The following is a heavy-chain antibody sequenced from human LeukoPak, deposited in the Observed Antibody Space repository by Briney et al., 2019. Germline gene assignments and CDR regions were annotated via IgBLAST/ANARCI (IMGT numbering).Heavy chain of an antibody. D-gene: IGHD5-24*01. J-gene: IGHJ4*02. Sequence: ASVKVSCKASGYTFTNYGISWVRQAPGQGLEWMGWISAYNGNTNYAQELQGRVTMTTDTSTTTAYMELRSLRSDDTAVYYCARPQEEDGYNYNWAFDYWGQGTLVTVSS. CDR3: ARPQEEDGYNYNWAFDY. CDR2: ISAYNGNT. V-gene: IGHV1-18*01. CDR1: GYTFTNYG.